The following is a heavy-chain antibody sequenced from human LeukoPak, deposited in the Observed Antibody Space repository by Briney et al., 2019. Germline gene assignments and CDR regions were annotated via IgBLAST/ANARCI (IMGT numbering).Heavy chain of an antibody. D-gene: IGHD4-23*01. Sequence: GESLRLSCVASGFLFSTYSMNWVRQAPGKGLEWVSYISSSSSTIYYADSVKGRFTISRDNARNSLYLQINTLRAEDTAVYYCARGGGGAFDFWGQGAMVTVSS. V-gene: IGHV3-48*01. CDR3: ARGGGGAFDF. CDR2: ISSSSSTI. J-gene: IGHJ3*01. CDR1: GFLFSTYS.